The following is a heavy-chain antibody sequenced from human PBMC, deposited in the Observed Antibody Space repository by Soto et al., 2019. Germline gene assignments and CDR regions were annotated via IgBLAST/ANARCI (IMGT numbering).Heavy chain of an antibody. CDR2: ISTEPHGAAT. CDR3: SRKVTLSGVVLPTHWFDS. D-gene: IGHD3-3*01. Sequence: ESGGGLVQPGRSLRLSCATSGFRFGDYGMSWFRQAPGKGLEWVGFISTEPHGAATQYAASVKGRFTITRDDSKRIVDLQMSSLKTEDTAIYYCSRKVTLSGVVLPTHWFDSWGQGALVTVSS. CDR1: GFRFGDYG. J-gene: IGHJ5*01. V-gene: IGHV3-49*03.